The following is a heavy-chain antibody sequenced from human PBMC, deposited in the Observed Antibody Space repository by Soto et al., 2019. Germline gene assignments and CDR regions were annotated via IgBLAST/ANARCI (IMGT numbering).Heavy chain of an antibody. J-gene: IGHJ4*02. V-gene: IGHV3-48*02. CDR2: ISSSSSTI. D-gene: IGHD5-18*01. Sequence: GGSLRLSCAASGFMFTNHSMNWVRQAPGKGLEWVSFISSSSSTIYYADSVKGRFTISRDNAKNSLYLQMNSLRDEDTAVYYCVRDRGYTYGFDFWGQGALVTVSS. CDR3: VRDRGYTYGFDF. CDR1: GFMFTNHS.